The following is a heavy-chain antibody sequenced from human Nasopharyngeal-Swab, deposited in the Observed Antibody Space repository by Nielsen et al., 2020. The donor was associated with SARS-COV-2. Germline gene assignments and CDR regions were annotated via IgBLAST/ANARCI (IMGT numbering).Heavy chain of an antibody. CDR2: IYYSGST. Sequence: WIRQPPGKGLEWIGYIYYSGSTNCNPSLKSRVTISVDTSKNQFSLKLSSVTAADTAVYYCARTDITMVRGVVRYFDLWGRGTLVTVSS. J-gene: IGHJ2*01. D-gene: IGHD3-10*01. CDR3: ARTDITMVRGVVRYFDL. V-gene: IGHV4-59*01.